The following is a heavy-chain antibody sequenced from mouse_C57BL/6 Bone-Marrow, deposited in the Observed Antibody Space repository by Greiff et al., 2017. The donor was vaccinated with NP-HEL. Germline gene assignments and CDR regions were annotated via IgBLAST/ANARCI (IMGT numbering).Heavy chain of an antibody. D-gene: IGHD1-1*01. CDR3: ARVPLYYYGSSLDY. Sequence: QVQLKQPGTELVKPGASVKLSCKASGYTFTSYWMHWVKQRPGQGLEWIGNINPSNGGTNYNEKFKSKATLTVDKSSSTAYMQLSSLTSEYSAVYYCARVPLYYYGSSLDYWGQGTTLTVSS. CDR1: GYTFTSYW. J-gene: IGHJ2*01. CDR2: INPSNGGT. V-gene: IGHV1-53*01.